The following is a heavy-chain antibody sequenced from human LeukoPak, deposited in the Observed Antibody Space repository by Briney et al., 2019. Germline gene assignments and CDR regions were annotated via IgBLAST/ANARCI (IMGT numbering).Heavy chain of an antibody. Sequence: ASVKVSCKASGGTFSSYAISWVRQAPGQGLEWMGRMIPIFGTANYAQKFQGRVTITTDESTSTAYMELSSLRSWNTAVYYCTRAFTVVPAAIGTSDSFDVCNQERMVSVSS. D-gene: IGHD2-2*01. CDR1: GGTFSSYA. V-gene: IGHV1-69*05. CDR2: MIPIFGTA. CDR3: TRAFTVVPAAIGTSDSFDV. J-gene: IGHJ3*01.